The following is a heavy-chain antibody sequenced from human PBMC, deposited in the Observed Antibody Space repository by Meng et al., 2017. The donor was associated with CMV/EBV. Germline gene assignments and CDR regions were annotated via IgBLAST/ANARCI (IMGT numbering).Heavy chain of an antibody. V-gene: IGHV3-21*01. D-gene: IGHD2-2*01. CDR2: ISSSSSYI. J-gene: IGHJ6*02. Sequence: GESLKISCAASGFTFSSYSMNWVRQAPGKGLEWVSSISSSSSYIYYADSVKGRFTISRDNAKNSLYLQMNSLRAEDTAVYYCARDHCSSTSCYLLYYYYGMDVWGQGTTVTVSS. CDR3: ARDHCSSTSCYLLYYYYGMDV. CDR1: GFTFSSYS.